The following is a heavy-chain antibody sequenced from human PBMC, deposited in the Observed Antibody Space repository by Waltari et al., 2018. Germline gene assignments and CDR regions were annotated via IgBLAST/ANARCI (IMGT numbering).Heavy chain of an antibody. D-gene: IGHD2-15*01. V-gene: IGHV3-23*03. J-gene: IGHJ4*02. CDR1: GFTCSSYA. CDR3: AKDPDSGGAQAHDY. CDR2: IYSGGST. Sequence: EVQLLESGGGLVQPGGSLRLSCAASGFTCSSYAMSWVRRAPGKGLEWVSVIYSGGSTYYADSVKGRFTISRDNSKNTLYLQMNSLRAEDTAVYYCAKDPDSGGAQAHDYWGQGTLVTVSS.